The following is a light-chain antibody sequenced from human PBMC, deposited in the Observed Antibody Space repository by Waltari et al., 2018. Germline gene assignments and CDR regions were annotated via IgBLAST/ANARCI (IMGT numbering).Light chain of an antibody. CDR2: GAS. J-gene: IGKJ5*01. CDR3: QQYNNWPPIT. CDR1: QSVSAN. Sequence: IVMTQSPAPLSVSPGESATLSCRASQSVSANLAWYQQKPGQAPRLLIYGASTRATGIPDRFIGSGSGTEFTLTINSLQSEDFAVYYCQQYNNWPPITFGQGTRLEIK. V-gene: IGKV3-15*01.